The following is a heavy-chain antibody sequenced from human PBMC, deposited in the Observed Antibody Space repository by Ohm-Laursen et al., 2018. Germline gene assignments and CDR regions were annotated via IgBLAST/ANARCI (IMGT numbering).Heavy chain of an antibody. J-gene: IGHJ4*02. Sequence: ASVKVSCKASGYTFTSYDINWVRQAPGQGLEWMGIINTGGGSTSHAQKFQGRLTMTRDTSTSTVYMELSSLRSEDTAMYYCARGQPIDLWGQGTLVTVSS. V-gene: IGHV1-46*01. CDR1: GYTFTSYD. CDR2: INTGGGST. CDR3: ARGQPIDL.